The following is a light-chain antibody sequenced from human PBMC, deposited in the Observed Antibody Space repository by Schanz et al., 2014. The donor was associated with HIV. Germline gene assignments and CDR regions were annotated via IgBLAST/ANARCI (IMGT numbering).Light chain of an antibody. CDR3: HQYGSSPRT. V-gene: IGKV3-20*01. J-gene: IGKJ1*01. Sequence: EIVLTQSPGTLSLSPGERATLSCRASQSISRNYLAWFQQKPGQAPRLLIFGASIRTTGIPDRFSGSGSGTXFTLTITRLEPEDFAVYYCHQYGSSPRTFGQGTKVEI. CDR2: GAS. CDR1: QSISRNY.